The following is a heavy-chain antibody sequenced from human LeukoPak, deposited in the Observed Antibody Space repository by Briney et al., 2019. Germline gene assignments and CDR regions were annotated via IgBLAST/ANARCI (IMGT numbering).Heavy chain of an antibody. D-gene: IGHD6-13*01. V-gene: IGHV4-38-2*02. CDR3: ARGRGQQLGNFDY. CDR1: GYSISSGYY. Sequence: SETLSLTCTVSGYSISSGYYWGWIRQPPGQGLEWIESMYHSGSTYYNPSLKSRVTMSVDTSKNQFSLKLSSVTAADTAVYYCARGRGQQLGNFDYRGQGTLVTVSS. J-gene: IGHJ4*02. CDR2: MYHSGST.